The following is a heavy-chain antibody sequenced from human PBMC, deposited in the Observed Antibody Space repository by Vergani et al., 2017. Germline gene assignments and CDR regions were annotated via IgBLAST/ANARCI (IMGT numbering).Heavy chain of an antibody. CDR3: AKDLRGKYQLLGFWEVYYYYGMDV. J-gene: IGHJ6*02. CDR2: ISWNSGSI. D-gene: IGHD2-2*01. CDR1: GFTFVDYA. Sequence: EVQLVESGGGLVQPGRSLRLSCAASGFTFVDYAMHWVRQAPGKGLEWVSGISWNSGSIGYADSVKGRFTISRDNAKNSLYLQMNSLRAEDTALYYCAKDLRGKYQLLGFWEVYYYYGMDVWGQGTTVTVSS. V-gene: IGHV3-9*01.